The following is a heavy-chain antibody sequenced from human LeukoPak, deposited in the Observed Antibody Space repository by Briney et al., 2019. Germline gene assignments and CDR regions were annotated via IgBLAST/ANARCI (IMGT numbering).Heavy chain of an antibody. CDR3: AKDGAEWSFSSLQDPFDY. Sequence: PGGSLRLSCAASGFTFSSYSMNWVRQAPGKGLEWVAIVTYDGSDKYYAGSVKGRFTISRDNSKNTVYLQMNSLRVEDTAVYYCAKDGAEWSFSSLQDPFDYWGQGTLVTVSS. CDR1: GFTFSSYS. V-gene: IGHV3-30*18. D-gene: IGHD3-3*01. J-gene: IGHJ4*02. CDR2: VTYDGSDK.